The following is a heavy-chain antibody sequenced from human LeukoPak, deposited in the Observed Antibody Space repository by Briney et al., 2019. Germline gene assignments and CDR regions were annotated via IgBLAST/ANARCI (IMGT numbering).Heavy chain of an antibody. CDR2: ISGSGGDT. CDR1: GFTFSSYA. J-gene: IGHJ4*02. Sequence: GSLRLSCAASGFTFSSYAMRWVRQAPGKGLEWVSGISGSGGDTYYADSVKGRFTISRDNSKNTLYLQMNSLRAEDSAVYYCAKVFRSGDLFVSDSWGQGTLVTASS. V-gene: IGHV3-23*01. D-gene: IGHD4-17*01. CDR3: AKVFRSGDLFVSDS.